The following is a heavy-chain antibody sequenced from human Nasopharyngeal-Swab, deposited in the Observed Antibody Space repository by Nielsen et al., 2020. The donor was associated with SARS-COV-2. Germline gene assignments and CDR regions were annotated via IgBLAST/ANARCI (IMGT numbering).Heavy chain of an antibody. D-gene: IGHD1-26*01. V-gene: IGHV3-33*01. Sequence: GESLKISCAASGFTFSIYGMHWVRQAPGKGLEWVAVIWYDGSNKYYADSVKGRFAISRDNSKNTLYLQMNSLRAEDTAVYYCARDGMVGATGVDYWGQGTLVTVSS. J-gene: IGHJ4*02. CDR3: ARDGMVGATGVDY. CDR2: IWYDGSNK. CDR1: GFTFSIYG.